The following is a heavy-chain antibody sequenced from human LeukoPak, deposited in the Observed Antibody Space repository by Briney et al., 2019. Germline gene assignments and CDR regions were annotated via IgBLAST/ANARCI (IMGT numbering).Heavy chain of an antibody. V-gene: IGHV3-30*02. CDR2: IRYDGSNK. D-gene: IGHD3-9*01. J-gene: IGHJ4*02. Sequence: PGGSLRLSCAASGFTFSSYGMHWVRQAPGKGLEGVAFIRYDGSNKYYADSVKGRFTISRDNSKNTLYLQMNSLRAEDTAVYYCARGGDDFDWLLKDLDYWGQGTLVTVSS. CDR3: ARGGDDFDWLLKDLDY. CDR1: GFTFSSYG.